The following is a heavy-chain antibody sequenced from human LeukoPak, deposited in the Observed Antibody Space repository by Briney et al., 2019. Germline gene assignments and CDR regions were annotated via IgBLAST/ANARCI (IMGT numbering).Heavy chain of an antibody. CDR1: GFSFGSYG. V-gene: IGHV3-30*03. Sequence: GGSLRLSCAASGFSFGSYGIHWVRQAPGKGLEWVAVISHEGSQTYYADSVRGRFTISRDNSKNMVYLQMNSLRAEDTAVYYCARAQPYGDYDSWGQGTLVTVSS. D-gene: IGHD4-17*01. J-gene: IGHJ5*02. CDR3: ARAQPYGDYDS. CDR2: ISHEGSQT.